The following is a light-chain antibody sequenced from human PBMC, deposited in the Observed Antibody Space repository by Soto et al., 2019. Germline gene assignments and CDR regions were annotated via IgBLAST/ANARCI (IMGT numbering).Light chain of an antibody. CDR1: QTVNSD. V-gene: IGKV3-15*01. J-gene: IGKJ4*01. Sequence: EIVLTQSPGTLSLSPGETATLSCRASQTVNSDYLAWFQQRPGQAPRLLIFATSRRATGIPARFSGSGSGTEFTLTISSLQSEDFAVYYCQQYNHWPAFGGGTKVDIK. CDR2: ATS. CDR3: QQYNHWPA.